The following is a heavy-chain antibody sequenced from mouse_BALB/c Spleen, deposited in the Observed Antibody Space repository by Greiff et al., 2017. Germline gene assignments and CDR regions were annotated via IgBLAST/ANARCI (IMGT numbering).Heavy chain of an antibody. CDR3: ARSGGSRYAMDY. CDR1: GFTFSSFG. CDR2: ISSGSSTI. D-gene: IGHD3-1*01. V-gene: IGHV5-17*02. J-gene: IGHJ4*01. Sequence: EVQVVESGGGLVQPGGSRKLSCAASGFTFSSFGMHWVRQAPEKGLEWVAYISSGSSTIYYADTVKGRFTISRDNPKNTLFLQMTSLRSEDTAMYYCARSGGSRYAMDYWGQGTSVTVSS.